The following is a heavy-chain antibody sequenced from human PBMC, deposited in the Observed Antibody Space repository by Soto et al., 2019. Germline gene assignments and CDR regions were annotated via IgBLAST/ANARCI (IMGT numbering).Heavy chain of an antibody. J-gene: IGHJ3*01. D-gene: IGHD2-21*02. CDR3: VSSRTAIYGDAFDV. CDR1: GDSISSYF. CDR2: IYDSGST. V-gene: IGHV4-59*03. Sequence: LPETLSLTCSVSGDSISSYFRNWIRQPPGEGLEWIGCIYDSGSTDYNPSLKSRVTISLDTSKKQFSLRLNSVTAADTAVYYCVSSRTAIYGDAFDVWGQGTMVTVSS.